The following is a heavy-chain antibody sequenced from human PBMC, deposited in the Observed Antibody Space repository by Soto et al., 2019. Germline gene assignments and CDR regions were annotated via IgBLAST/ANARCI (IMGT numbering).Heavy chain of an antibody. CDR2: IKSKTDGVTT. CDR1: RLPLVKAY. D-gene: IGHD3-3*01. V-gene: IGHV3-15*01. J-gene: IGHJ4*02. Sequence: XGSMEISRADSRLPLVKAYESWVRPAPGKGLEWVGLIKSKTDGVTTDYAAPVKGRFTISRDDSKNTLYLQMNSLKTEDTAVYYCTTGKVLRFLEWFPIEYYCDHWGQGTLVTFSS. CDR3: TTGKVLRFLEWFPIEYYCDH.